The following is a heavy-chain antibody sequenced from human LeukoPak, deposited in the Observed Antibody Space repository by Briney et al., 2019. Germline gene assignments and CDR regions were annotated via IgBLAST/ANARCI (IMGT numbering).Heavy chain of an antibody. CDR1: GGSISSSSYY. CDR3: ARGGVDIVASDTSNFDY. J-gene: IGHJ4*02. CDR2: IYYSGST. Sequence: SETLSLTCTVSGGSISSSSYYWGWIRQPPGKGLEWIGSIYYSGSTYYNPSLKSRVTISVDTSKNQFSLKLSSVTAADTAVYYCARGGVDIVASDTSNFDYWGQGTLVTVSS. D-gene: IGHD5-12*01. V-gene: IGHV4-39*07.